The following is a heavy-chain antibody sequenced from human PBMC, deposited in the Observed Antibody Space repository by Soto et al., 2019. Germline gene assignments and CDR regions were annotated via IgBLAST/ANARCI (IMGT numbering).Heavy chain of an antibody. D-gene: IGHD3-10*01. V-gene: IGHV1-69*01. CDR2: VIPMYGPA. CDR1: GGTFSSYA. J-gene: IGHJ5*02. Sequence: QVPLVQSGAEVKKPGSSVTVSCKASGGTFSSYAIHWVRQAPGQGLEWMGGVIPMYGPATYAQRFQGRVTIPADESTTTVYIELTSLTAQDTAVYYFARVTSMVRGVIDNGFDPWGHGTLVTVSS. CDR3: ARVTSMVRGVIDNGFDP.